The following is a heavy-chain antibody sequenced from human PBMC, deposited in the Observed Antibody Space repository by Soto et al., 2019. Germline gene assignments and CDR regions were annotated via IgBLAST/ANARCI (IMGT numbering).Heavy chain of an antibody. V-gene: IGHV4-34*01. CDR1: GGSFSGYY. CDR3: ARQTPYAFDI. J-gene: IGHJ3*02. CDR2: INHSGST. Sequence: SETLSLTCAVYGGSFSGYYWSWIRQPPGKGLEWIGEINHSGSTNYNPSLKSRVTISIDTSKNQFSLNLSSVTAADTAVYYCARQTPYAFDIWGQGTMVTVSS.